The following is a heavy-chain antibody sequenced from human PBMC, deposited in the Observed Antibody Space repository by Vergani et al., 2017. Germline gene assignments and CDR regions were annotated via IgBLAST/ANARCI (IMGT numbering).Heavy chain of an antibody. J-gene: IGHJ4*02. D-gene: IGHD2-15*01. V-gene: IGHV4-61*02. Sequence: QVKLQESGPGLLKPSQTLSLTCTVSGESIRSGSHYWGWIRPPAGRGPACIGHIHTGGSTNLNPSFKSRVSISVDTSKSQLSPKLNSVTVADTAVYYCARSRPYCTSGSCPAIWGQGTLVTVSS. CDR2: IHTGGST. CDR1: GESIRSGSHY. CDR3: ARSRPYCTSGSCPAI.